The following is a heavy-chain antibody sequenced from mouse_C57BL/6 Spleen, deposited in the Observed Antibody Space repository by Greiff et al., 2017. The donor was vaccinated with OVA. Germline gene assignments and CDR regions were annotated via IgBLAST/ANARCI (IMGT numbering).Heavy chain of an antibody. J-gene: IGHJ2*01. CDR2: IDPETGGT. Sequence: QVQLQQSGAELVRPGASVTLSCKASGYTFTDYEMHWVKQTPVHGLEWIGAIDPETGGTAYNQKFKGKAILTADKSSSTAYMELRSLTSEDSAVYYCTRRYDGYGVYFDYWGQGTTLTVSS. CDR3: TRRYDGYGVYFDY. D-gene: IGHD2-3*01. CDR1: GYTFTDYE. V-gene: IGHV1-15*01.